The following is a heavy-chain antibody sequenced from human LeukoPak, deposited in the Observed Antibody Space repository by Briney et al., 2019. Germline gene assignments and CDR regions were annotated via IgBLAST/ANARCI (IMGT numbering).Heavy chain of an antibody. J-gene: IGHJ3*02. CDR2: IRSKAYGGTT. V-gene: IGHV3-49*03. CDR3: TREGIRDGYNSAFDI. Sequence: PGGSLRLSCTASGFTFGDYAMSWFRQAPGKGLEWVGFIRSKAYGGTTEYAASVKGRFTISRDDSKSIACLQMNSLKTEDTAVYYCTREGIRDGYNSAFDIWGQGTLVTVSS. D-gene: IGHD5-24*01. CDR1: GFTFGDYA.